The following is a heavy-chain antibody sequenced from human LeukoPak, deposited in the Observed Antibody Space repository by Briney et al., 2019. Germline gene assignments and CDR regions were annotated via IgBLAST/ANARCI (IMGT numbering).Heavy chain of an antibody. D-gene: IGHD3-16*02. CDR2: IYYSGST. CDR3: ARLPEPTWGSYRFASIDI. Sequence: PSETLSLTCTVSGGSISSSSYSWGWIRQPPGKGLEWIGSIYYSGSTYYNPSLKSRVTISVDTSKNQFSLKLSSVTAADTAVYYCARLPEPTWGSYRFASIDIWGQGTMVTVSS. CDR1: GGSISSSSYS. J-gene: IGHJ3*02. V-gene: IGHV4-39*01.